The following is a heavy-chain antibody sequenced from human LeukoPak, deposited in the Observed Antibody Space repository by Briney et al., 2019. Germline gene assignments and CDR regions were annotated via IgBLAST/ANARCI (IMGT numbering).Heavy chain of an antibody. Sequence: PGGSLRLSCAASGFTFSSYAMSWVRQAPGKGLEWVSAISGSGGSTYYAASVKGRFTISRDSSKNTLYLQMNSLRAEGTAVYYCAKETVGYCSGGSCYAPHYWGQGTLVTVSS. V-gene: IGHV3-23*01. D-gene: IGHD2-15*01. J-gene: IGHJ4*02. CDR2: ISGSGGST. CDR3: AKETVGYCSGGSCYAPHY. CDR1: GFTFSSYA.